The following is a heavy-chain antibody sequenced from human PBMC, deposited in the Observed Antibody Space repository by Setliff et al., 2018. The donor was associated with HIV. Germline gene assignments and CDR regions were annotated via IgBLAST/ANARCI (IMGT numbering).Heavy chain of an antibody. J-gene: IGHJ4*01. CDR2: IKQDGSEK. V-gene: IGHV3-7*03. CDR3: ASSRPPDDSSGYLDH. CDR1: GFTFSTYW. Sequence: GSLRLSCAASGFTFSTYWMSWVRQAPGKGLEWVANIKQDGSEKYYVDSVKGRFTISRDNAKNSLYLQMNSLRADDTAVYFCASSRPPDDSSGYLDHWGQGTLVTVSS. D-gene: IGHD3-22*01.